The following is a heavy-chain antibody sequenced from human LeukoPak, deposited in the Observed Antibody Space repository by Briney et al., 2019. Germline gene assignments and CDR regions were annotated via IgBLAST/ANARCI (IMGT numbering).Heavy chain of an antibody. CDR1: GGSISSYY. CDR3: AYDSSGYMHY. J-gene: IGHJ4*02. D-gene: IGHD3-22*01. CDR2: IYYSGST. V-gene: IGHV4-59*12. Sequence: NPSQTLSLTCTVSGGSISSYYWSWIRQPPGKGLEWIGYIYYSGSTNYNPSLKSRVTISVDTSKNQFSLRLSSVTAADTALYYCAYDSSGYMHYWGQGTLVTVSS.